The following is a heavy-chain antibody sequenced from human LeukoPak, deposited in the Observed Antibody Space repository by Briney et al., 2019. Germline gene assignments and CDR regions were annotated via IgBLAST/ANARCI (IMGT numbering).Heavy chain of an antibody. CDR3: ARPAVGRAAAGNRDYYFDY. CDR2: ISSSSGYT. J-gene: IGHJ4*02. V-gene: IGHV3-11*03. D-gene: IGHD6-13*01. Sequence: PGGSLRLSCAASGFTFSDYYMSWIRQAPGKGLEWVSYISSSSGYTNYADSVKGRFTISRDNAKNSLYLQMNSLRAEDTAVYYCARPAVGRAAAGNRDYYFDYWGQGTLVTVSS. CDR1: GFTFSDYY.